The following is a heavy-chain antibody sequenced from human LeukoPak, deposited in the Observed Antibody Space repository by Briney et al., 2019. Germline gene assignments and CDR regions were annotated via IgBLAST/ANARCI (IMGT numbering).Heavy chain of an antibody. D-gene: IGHD3-22*01. J-gene: IGHJ6*02. Sequence: PGGSLRLSCAASGFTFSSYSMNWVRQAPGKGLEWVSSISSSSSYIYYADSVKGRFTISRDNAKNSLYLQMNSLRAEDTAVYYCARGNYYDSSGYRSGYYYGMDVWGQGTTVTVSS. CDR2: ISSSSSYI. CDR1: GFTFSSYS. V-gene: IGHV3-21*01. CDR3: ARGNYYDSSGYRSGYYYGMDV.